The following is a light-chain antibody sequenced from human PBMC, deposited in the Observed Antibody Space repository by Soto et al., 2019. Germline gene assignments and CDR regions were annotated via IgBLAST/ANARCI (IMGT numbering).Light chain of an antibody. Sequence: QPVLTQSPSASASLGASVKLTCTLSSGHSSYAIAWHQQQPEKGPRYLMKLSSDGSHSKGDGIPDRFSGSSSGAERYLTISSLQSEDEADYYCQTWDTGARVVFGGWTKLTVL. CDR2: LSSDGSH. J-gene: IGLJ2*01. CDR1: SGHSSYA. V-gene: IGLV4-69*01. CDR3: QTWDTGARVV.